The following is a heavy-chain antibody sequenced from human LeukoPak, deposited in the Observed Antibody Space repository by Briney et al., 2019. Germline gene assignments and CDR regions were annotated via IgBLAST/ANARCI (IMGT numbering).Heavy chain of an antibody. J-gene: IGHJ2*01. Sequence: PSETLSLTCAVYGGSLSGYAWSWIRQPPGKGLEWIGEINQRRSLKYNPSLESRVTISVDTSKNQFSLKLSSVTAADTAVFYCAGLGWHSWYFDFWGRGTLVTVSS. CDR3: AGLGWHSWYFDF. CDR2: INQRRSL. CDR1: GGSLSGYA. V-gene: IGHV4-34*01. D-gene: IGHD6-19*01.